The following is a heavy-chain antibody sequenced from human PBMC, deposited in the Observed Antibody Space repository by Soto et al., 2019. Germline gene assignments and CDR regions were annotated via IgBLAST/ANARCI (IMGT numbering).Heavy chain of an antibody. J-gene: IGHJ1*01. CDR3: ARDVSRGYSYGYGYFQH. Sequence: QVLLVQSGAEVKKPGSSVKVSCKASGGTFSSYAISWVRQAPGQGLEWMGGIIPIFGTANYAQKFQGRVTITADESTSTAYMELSSLRSEDTPVYYCARDVSRGYSYGYGYFQHWGQGTLVTVSS. D-gene: IGHD5-18*01. CDR2: IIPIFGTA. V-gene: IGHV1-69*12. CDR1: GGTFSSYA.